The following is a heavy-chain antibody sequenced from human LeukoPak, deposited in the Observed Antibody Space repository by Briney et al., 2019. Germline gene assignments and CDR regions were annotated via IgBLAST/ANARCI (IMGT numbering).Heavy chain of an antibody. CDR1: GFTFSNYG. J-gene: IGHJ3*02. CDR3: AKDGVAFDI. V-gene: IGHV3-30*02. D-gene: IGHD3-16*01. Sequence: PGGSLRLSCAASGFTFSNYGMHWVRQAPGKGLEWVAFIRYDGNNKCYADSVKGRFTISRDNSKNTLYLQMNSLRAEDTAVYYCAKDGVAFDIWGQGTMVTVSS. CDR2: IRYDGNNK.